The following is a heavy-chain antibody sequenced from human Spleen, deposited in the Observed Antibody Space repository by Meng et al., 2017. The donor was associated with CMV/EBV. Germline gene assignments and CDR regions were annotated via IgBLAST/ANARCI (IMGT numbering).Heavy chain of an antibody. CDR3: ARCARGWNYYFDY. Sequence: CAAAGFTFSDYYMNWIRQAPGKGLEWVSYISSSGTNIYYADSVKGRFTISTDNDKNSVYLQMNSLRAEDTAVYYCARCARGWNYYFDYWGQGTLVTVSS. D-gene: IGHD1-1*01. V-gene: IGHV3-11*01. J-gene: IGHJ4*02. CDR2: ISSSGTNI. CDR1: GFTFSDYY.